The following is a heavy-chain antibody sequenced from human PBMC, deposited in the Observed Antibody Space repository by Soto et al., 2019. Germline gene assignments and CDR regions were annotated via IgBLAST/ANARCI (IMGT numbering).Heavy chain of an antibody. Sequence: GGSLRLSCAASGFTFSSYDMHWVRQATGKGLEWVSAIGTAGDTYYPGSVKGRFTISRENAKNSLYLQMNSLRAEDTAVYYCARAGPSSWYPPTSLYYYYGMDVWGQGTKVTVSS. CDR3: ARAGPSSWYPPTSLYYYYGMDV. CDR1: GFTFSSYD. J-gene: IGHJ6*02. V-gene: IGHV3-13*01. D-gene: IGHD6-13*01. CDR2: IGTAGDT.